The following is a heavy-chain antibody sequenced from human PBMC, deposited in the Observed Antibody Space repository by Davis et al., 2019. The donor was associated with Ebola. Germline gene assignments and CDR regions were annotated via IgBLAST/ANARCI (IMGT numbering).Heavy chain of an antibody. CDR3: AKDLIMFGGVIVPDAFDI. V-gene: IGHV3-23*01. Sequence: GESLKISCAASGFTFSSYAMSWVRQAPGKGLEWVSVISGSGGSTYYADSVKGRFTISRDNSKNTLYLQMNSLRAEDTAVYYCAKDLIMFGGVIVPDAFDIWGQGTMVTVSS. CDR1: GFTFSSYA. D-gene: IGHD3-16*02. CDR2: ISGSGGST. J-gene: IGHJ3*02.